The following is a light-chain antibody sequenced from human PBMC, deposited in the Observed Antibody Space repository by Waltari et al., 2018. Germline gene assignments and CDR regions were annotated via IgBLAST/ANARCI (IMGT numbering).Light chain of an antibody. CDR2: DAS. V-gene: IGKV3-15*01. CDR3: QQYNNWPLYT. Sequence: EAMMTQSPATLSVSPGDRATLSCRASQSVSNNVAWFHQKPGQAPSLLIYDASTRATGVSARFSGSGSGTEFTLTISSLQTEDFAVYYCQQYNNWPLYTFGQGTKLEIK. J-gene: IGKJ2*01. CDR1: QSVSNN.